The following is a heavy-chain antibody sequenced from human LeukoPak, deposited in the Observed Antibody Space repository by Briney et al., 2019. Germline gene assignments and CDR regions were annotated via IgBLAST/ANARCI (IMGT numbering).Heavy chain of an antibody. V-gene: IGHV3-74*01. D-gene: IGHD3-9*01. Sequence: PGGSLRLSCAASGFTFSSYWMHWVRQASGKGLVCVSRINSDGSSTSYADSVKGRFTISRDNAKNTLYLQMNSLRAEDTAVYYCARDRRLVPFDYWGQGTLVTVSS. CDR1: GFTFSSYW. CDR3: ARDRRLVPFDY. CDR2: INSDGSST. J-gene: IGHJ4*02.